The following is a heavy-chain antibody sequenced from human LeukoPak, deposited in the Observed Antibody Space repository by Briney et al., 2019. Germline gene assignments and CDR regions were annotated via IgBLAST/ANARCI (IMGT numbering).Heavy chain of an antibody. CDR1: GYIFTSYG. V-gene: IGHV1-18*04. CDR3: ARGPGYGDSMYYFDY. J-gene: IGHJ4*02. Sequence: ASVTVSCKASGYIFTSYGISWVRQAPGQGLEWMGWISAYNGKTNYAQKLQGRVTMTTDTSTTTVYMEVRSLRSDDTAVYYCARGPGYGDSMYYFDYWGQGTLVTVSS. D-gene: IGHD2-21*02. CDR2: ISAYNGKT.